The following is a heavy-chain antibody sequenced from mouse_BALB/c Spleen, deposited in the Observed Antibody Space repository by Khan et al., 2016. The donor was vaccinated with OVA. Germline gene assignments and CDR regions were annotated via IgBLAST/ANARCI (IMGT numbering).Heavy chain of an antibody. V-gene: IGHV5-12-2*01. CDR1: GFTFSRYT. Sequence: EVELVESGGDLVQPGGSLKLSCAASGFTFSRYTMSWVRQTPEKRLVWVAFISNGGGSTYYPATVKGRFTISRDNAKNTLFLQLNSLKSEDTAMYYCARSFSYEYDYVMDYWGQGTSVTVSS. D-gene: IGHD2-4*01. CDR3: ARSFSYEYDYVMDY. J-gene: IGHJ4*01. CDR2: ISNGGGST.